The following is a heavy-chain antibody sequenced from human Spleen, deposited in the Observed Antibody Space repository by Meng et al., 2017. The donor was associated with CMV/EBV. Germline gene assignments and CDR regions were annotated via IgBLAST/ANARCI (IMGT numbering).Heavy chain of an antibody. CDR3: ARARDGYNYFDY. Sequence: QGQLWQSGAEVKRPGSAVKGSCKASGYTFTSYYIHWVRQAPGQGLEWMGIINPSGGSTSYAQKFQGRVTMTRDTSTSTVYMELSSLRSEDTAVYYCARARDGYNYFDYWGQGTLVTVSS. CDR1: GYTFTSYY. V-gene: IGHV1-46*01. J-gene: IGHJ4*02. CDR2: INPSGGST. D-gene: IGHD5-24*01.